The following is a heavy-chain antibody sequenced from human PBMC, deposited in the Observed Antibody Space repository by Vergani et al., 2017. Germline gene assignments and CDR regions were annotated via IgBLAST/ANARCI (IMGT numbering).Heavy chain of an antibody. Sequence: QVQLMESGGGVVQPGKSLRLSCVGSGFIFSDFAIHWVRQGPSKVLEWLAVISYDGNKIYYIKPVKGRFTISRDNSKNTVYLQINSLTTDDTSFYYCARDDDFWSGYYKGFNNWGQGTRDNVSS. J-gene: IGHJ4*02. D-gene: IGHD3-3*01. CDR1: GFIFSDFA. CDR3: ARDDDFWSGYYKGFNN. V-gene: IGHV3-30*19. CDR2: ISYDGNKI.